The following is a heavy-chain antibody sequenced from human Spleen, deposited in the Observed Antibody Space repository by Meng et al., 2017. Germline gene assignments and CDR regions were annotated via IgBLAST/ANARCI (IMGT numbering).Heavy chain of an antibody. D-gene: IGHD3-9*01. CDR1: GFTFSSYS. J-gene: IGHJ6*02. Sequence: GESLKISCAASGFTFSSYSMNWVRQAPGKGLEWVSSISSSSSYIYYADSVKGRFTISRDNAKNSLYLQMNSLRAEDTAVYYCARDLGYDILTGYYSSDPYYYYGMDVWGQGTTVTVSS. V-gene: IGHV3-21*01. CDR3: ARDLGYDILTGYYSSDPYYYYGMDV. CDR2: ISSSSSYI.